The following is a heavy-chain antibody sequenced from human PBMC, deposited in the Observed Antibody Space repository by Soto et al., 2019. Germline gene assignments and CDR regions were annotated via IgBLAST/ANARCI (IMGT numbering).Heavy chain of an antibody. J-gene: IGHJ6*03. CDR3: ARSSSLTGYYYYYYYMDV. CDR2: INHSGST. Sequence: SETLSLSCAVYGGSFSGYYWSWIRQPPGKGLEWIGEINHSGSTNYNPSLKSRVTISVDTSKNQFSLKLSSVTAADTAVYYCARSSSLTGYYYYYYYMDVWGKGTTVTVS. CDR1: GGSFSGYY. V-gene: IGHV4-34*01. D-gene: IGHD3-9*01.